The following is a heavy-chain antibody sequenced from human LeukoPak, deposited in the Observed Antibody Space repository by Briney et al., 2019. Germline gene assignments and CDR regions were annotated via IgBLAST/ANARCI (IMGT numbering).Heavy chain of an antibody. CDR3: AELGITMIGGV. D-gene: IGHD3-10*02. CDR2: LEPSGNER. CDR1: GFAIGSHF. J-gene: IGHJ6*04. Sequence: QTGGSLRLSCAVSGFAIGSHFMGWVRHLPGKGLQCVAILEPSGNERNYVDSVKGRFTISRDNAKNSLYLQMNSLRAEDTAVYYCAELGITMIGGVWGKGTTVTISS. V-gene: IGHV3-7*01.